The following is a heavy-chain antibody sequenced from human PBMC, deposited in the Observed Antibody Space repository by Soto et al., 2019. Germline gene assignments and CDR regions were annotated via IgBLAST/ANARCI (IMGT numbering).Heavy chain of an antibody. J-gene: IGHJ6*02. CDR1: GGSISSSSYY. Sequence: QLQLQESGPGLVKPSETLSLTCTVSGGSISSSSYYWGWIRQPPGKGLEWIGSIYYSGSTYYNPSLKSRVTISVDPSKNQFSLKLSSVPAADTAVYYCATNTAMVNTYYYGMDVWGQGTTVTVSS. V-gene: IGHV4-39*01. CDR3: ATNTAMVNTYYYGMDV. D-gene: IGHD5-18*01. CDR2: IYYSGST.